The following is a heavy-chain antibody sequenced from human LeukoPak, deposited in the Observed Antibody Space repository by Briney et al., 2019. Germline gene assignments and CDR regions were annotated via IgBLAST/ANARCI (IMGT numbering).Heavy chain of an antibody. D-gene: IGHD3-22*01. Sequence: ASVKVSCKASGGAFSSYAISWVRQAPGQGLEWMGGIIPIFGTANYAQKFQGRVTITRDTSASTAYMELSRLRSDDTAAYYCARTASSGYYYLDYWGQGTLVTVSS. CDR2: IIPIFGTA. CDR1: GGAFSSYA. CDR3: ARTASSGYYYLDY. V-gene: IGHV1-69*05. J-gene: IGHJ4*02.